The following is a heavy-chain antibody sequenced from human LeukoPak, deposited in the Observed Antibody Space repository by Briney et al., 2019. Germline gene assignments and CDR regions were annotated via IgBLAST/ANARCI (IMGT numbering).Heavy chain of an antibody. CDR3: AKRAVYDSSAYYFDY. Sequence: GGSLRLSCAASGFTFSSYAMSWVRQAPGKGLEWVSAISGSGGSTYYADSVKGRFTISRDNSKNMLYLQMNSLRAEDTAVYYCAKRAVYDSSAYYFDYWGQGTLVTVSS. D-gene: IGHD3-22*01. CDR1: GFTFSSYA. V-gene: IGHV3-23*01. CDR2: ISGSGGST. J-gene: IGHJ4*02.